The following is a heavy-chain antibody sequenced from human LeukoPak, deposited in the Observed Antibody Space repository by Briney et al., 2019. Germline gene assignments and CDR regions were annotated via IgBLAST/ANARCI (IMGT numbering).Heavy chain of an antibody. J-gene: IGHJ4*02. CDR3: ARGSDIVLMVYALGPTARGYYFDY. D-gene: IGHD2-8*01. Sequence: SETLSLTCAVYGGSFSGYYWSWIRQPPGKGLEWIGEINHSGSTNYNPSLKSRVTISVDTSKNQFSLKLSSVTAADTAVYYCARGSDIVLMVYALGPTARGYYFDYWGQGTLVTVSS. CDR2: INHSGST. CDR1: GGSFSGYY. V-gene: IGHV4-34*01.